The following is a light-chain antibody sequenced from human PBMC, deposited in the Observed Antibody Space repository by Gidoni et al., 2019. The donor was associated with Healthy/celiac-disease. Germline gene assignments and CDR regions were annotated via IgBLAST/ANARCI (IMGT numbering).Light chain of an antibody. CDR1: SSDVGGYNY. J-gene: IGLJ1*01. CDR3: SSYTSSSTQV. Sequence: QSALTQPASVSGSPGQSRTLSCTGTSSDVGGYNYVSWYQQHPGKAPKLMIYDVSNRPSGVSNRFSGSKSGNTASLTISGLQAEDEADYYCSSYTSSSTQVFGTGTKVTVL. CDR2: DVS. V-gene: IGLV2-14*01.